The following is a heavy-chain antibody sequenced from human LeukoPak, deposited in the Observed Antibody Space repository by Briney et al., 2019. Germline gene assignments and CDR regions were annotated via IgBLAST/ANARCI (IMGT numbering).Heavy chain of an antibody. J-gene: IGHJ4*02. CDR2: ISDDGNSD. Sequence: GGPLRLSCAASGFTFSNHAMLWVRQPPGKGPEWVAVISDDGNSDHYADSVKGRFTFSRDNSKNTLSLQMNSLRGEDTAVYYCARGSAPAGTYHLDCWGQGTLVTVSS. D-gene: IGHD6-25*01. V-gene: IGHV3-30-3*01. CDR1: GFTFSNHA. CDR3: ARGSAPAGTYHLDC.